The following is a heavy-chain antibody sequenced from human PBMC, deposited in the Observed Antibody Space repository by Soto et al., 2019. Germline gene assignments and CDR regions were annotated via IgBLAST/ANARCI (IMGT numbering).Heavy chain of an antibody. D-gene: IGHD3-3*01. Sequence: SETLSLTCTVSGGSISSYYWGWIRQPPGKGLEWIGTIYYSGSTYYNPSLKSRVTISVDTSKNQFSMKLSSVTAADTAVYYCASSRPQDYDFWSGYYYFDYWGQGTLVTVSS. CDR3: ASSRPQDYDFWSGYYYFDY. J-gene: IGHJ4*02. V-gene: IGHV4-39*01. CDR1: GGSISSYY. CDR2: IYYSGST.